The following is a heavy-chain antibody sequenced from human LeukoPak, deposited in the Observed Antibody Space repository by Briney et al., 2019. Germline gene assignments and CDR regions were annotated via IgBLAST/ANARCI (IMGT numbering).Heavy chain of an antibody. CDR2: IYYSGST. D-gene: IGHD2-15*01. CDR1: GGSISSSSYY. CDR3: ARGDYCSGGSCYSAGRARYYYGMDV. Sequence: SETLSLTCTVSGGSISSSSYYWGWIRQPPGKGLEWIGSIYYSGSTYYNPSLKSRVTISVDTSKNQFSLKLSSVTAADTAVYYCARGDYCSGGSCYSAGRARYYYGMDVWGQGTTVTVSS. V-gene: IGHV4-39*07. J-gene: IGHJ6*02.